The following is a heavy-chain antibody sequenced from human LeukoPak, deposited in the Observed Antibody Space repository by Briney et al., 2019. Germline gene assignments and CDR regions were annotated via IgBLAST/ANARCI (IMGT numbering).Heavy chain of an antibody. D-gene: IGHD4-23*01. CDR1: GFTFSSYA. V-gene: IGHV3-30-3*01. J-gene: IGHJ6*02. CDR2: ISYDGSNK. CDR3: AGGVSVVTAFDHYYGMDV. Sequence: GGSLRLSCAASGFTFSSYAMHWVRQAPGKGLEWVAVISYDGSNKYYADSVKGRFTISRDNSKNTLYLQMNSLRAEDTAVYYCAGGVSVVTAFDHYYGMDVWGQGTTVTVSS.